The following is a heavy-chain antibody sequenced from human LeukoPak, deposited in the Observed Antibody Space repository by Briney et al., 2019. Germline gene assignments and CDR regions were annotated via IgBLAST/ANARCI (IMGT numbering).Heavy chain of an antibody. D-gene: IGHD3-22*01. CDR2: ITGSNNYI. Sequence: GGSLRLSCAASGFTFSGYSMTWVRQAPGKGLDWVSSITGSNNYIYYADSVKGRFIISRDSAKNSLYLQMNSLRAEDTAVYYCVRKASYYDSSEDGYFDLWGRGTLVTVSS. V-gene: IGHV3-21*01. J-gene: IGHJ2*01. CDR1: GFTFSGYS. CDR3: VRKASYYDSSEDGYFDL.